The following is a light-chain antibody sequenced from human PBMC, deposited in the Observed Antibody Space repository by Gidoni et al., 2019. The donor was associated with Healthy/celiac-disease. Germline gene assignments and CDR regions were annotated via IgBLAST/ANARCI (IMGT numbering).Light chain of an antibody. V-gene: IGKV4-1*01. J-gene: IGKJ1*01. CDR2: WAS. Sequence: DIVMIQSPASLAVSRGERATINCKSSQSVLYSSNNKNYLAWYQQKPGQPPKLLIYWASTRESGVPDRFSGSGSGTDFTLTISSLQAEDVAVYYCQQDYSTPWTFGQGTKVEIK. CDR3: QQDYSTPWT. CDR1: QSVLYSSNNKNY.